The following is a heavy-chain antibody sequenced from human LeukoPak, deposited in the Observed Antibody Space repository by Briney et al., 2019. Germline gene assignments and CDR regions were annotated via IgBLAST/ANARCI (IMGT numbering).Heavy chain of an antibody. Sequence: SGGSLRLYYAASGCTFRSYGMHLDRHAPGNGLDRATAISYDGSNKYYADSVKGRFTISRDDSKNTLYLQMDSLRAEDTAVYYCAKRGDSGSHYHFDCWGQGTLVTVSS. CDR3: AKRGDSGSHYHFDC. V-gene: IGHV3-30*18. CDR1: GCTFRSYG. CDR2: ISYDGSNK. D-gene: IGHD3-10*01. J-gene: IGHJ4*02.